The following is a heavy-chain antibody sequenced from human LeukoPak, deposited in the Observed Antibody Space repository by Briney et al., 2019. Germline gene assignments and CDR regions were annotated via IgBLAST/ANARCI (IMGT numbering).Heavy chain of an antibody. J-gene: IGHJ6*04. CDR3: ARGHYYYGSGSYYNREVRRLSLDV. Sequence: SETLSLTCAVYGGSFSGYYWSWIRQPPGKGLEWIGEINHSGSTNYNPSLKSRVTISVDTSKNQFSLKLSSVTAADTAVYYCARGHYYYGSGSYYNREVRRLSLDVWGKGTTVTVSS. CDR1: GGSFSGYY. CDR2: INHSGST. V-gene: IGHV4-34*01. D-gene: IGHD3-10*01.